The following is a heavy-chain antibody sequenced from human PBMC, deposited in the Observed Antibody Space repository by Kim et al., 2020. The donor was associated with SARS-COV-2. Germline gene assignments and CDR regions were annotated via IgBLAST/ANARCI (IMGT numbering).Heavy chain of an antibody. CDR1: GFTFSSYG. V-gene: IGHV3-33*05. D-gene: IGHD3-22*01. Sequence: GGSLRLSCAASGFTFSSYGMHWVRQAPGKGLEWVAVISYDGSNKYYADSVKGRFTISRDNSKNTLYLQMNSLRAEDTAVYYCARVGGYYYPHYYGMDVWGQGTTVTVSS. CDR2: ISYDGSNK. CDR3: ARVGGYYYPHYYGMDV. J-gene: IGHJ6*02.